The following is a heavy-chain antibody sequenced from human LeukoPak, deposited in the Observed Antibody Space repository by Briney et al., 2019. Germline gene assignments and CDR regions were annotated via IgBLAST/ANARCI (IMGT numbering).Heavy chain of an antibody. V-gene: IGHV1-46*02. D-gene: IGHD2-15*01. Sequence: ASVILSCKGSGYTFNNYYMHWVRQAPGQGLAWMGIINPNGSATNYAQKFQGRVTMTRDTSTTIVYMELSSVRSEDTAVYYCVRERKESGCCSYFFDCWGQGTPVTVSS. CDR2: INPNGSAT. CDR1: GYTFNNYY. J-gene: IGHJ4*02. CDR3: VRERKESGCCSYFFDC.